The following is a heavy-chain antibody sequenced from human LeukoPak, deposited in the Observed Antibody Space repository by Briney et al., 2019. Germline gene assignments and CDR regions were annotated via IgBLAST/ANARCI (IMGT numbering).Heavy chain of an antibody. D-gene: IGHD2-2*01. CDR2: IISSSNFT. CDR1: GFTFSIYS. V-gene: IGHV3-21*01. CDR3: ARGPSCTSTSCYTTGLSDY. J-gene: IGHJ4*02. Sequence: GGSRRLSCTASGFTFSIYSMSGVRQAPGKGLEGVASIISSSNFTYYAKPVKGQFTISRDNAKNSLYLQMNSLRAGDTAVYYCARGPSCTSTSCYTTGLSDYWGQGTLVTVSS.